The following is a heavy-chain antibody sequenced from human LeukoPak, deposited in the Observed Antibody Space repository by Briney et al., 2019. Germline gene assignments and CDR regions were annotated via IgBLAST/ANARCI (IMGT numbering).Heavy chain of an antibody. Sequence: GGSLRLSCAASGFTFSSYAMSWVRQARGKALEWVSSISGSGGSTYYADSVKGRFTISRDNSKNTLYLQMNSLRAEDTAVYYCAKGGQWLAYNWFDPWGQGTLVTVSS. V-gene: IGHV3-23*01. J-gene: IGHJ5*02. CDR1: GFTFSSYA. CDR3: AKGGQWLAYNWFDP. D-gene: IGHD6-19*01. CDR2: ISGSGGST.